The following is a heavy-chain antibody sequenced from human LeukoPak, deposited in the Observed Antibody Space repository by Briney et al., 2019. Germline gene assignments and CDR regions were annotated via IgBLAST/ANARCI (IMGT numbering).Heavy chain of an antibody. CDR3: AKDRSSGWPGDFDY. J-gene: IGHJ4*02. CDR2: ISYDGSNK. CDR1: GFTFSSYA. D-gene: IGHD6-19*01. V-gene: IGHV3-30*04. Sequence: PGGSLRLSCAASGFTFSSYAMHWVRQAPGKGLEWVAVISYDGSNKYYADSVKGRFTISRDNSKNTLYLQMNSLRAEDTAVYYCAKDRSSGWPGDFDYWGQGTLVTVSS.